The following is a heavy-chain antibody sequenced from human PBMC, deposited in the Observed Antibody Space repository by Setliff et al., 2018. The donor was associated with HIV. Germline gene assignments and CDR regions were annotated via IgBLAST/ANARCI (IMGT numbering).Heavy chain of an antibody. CDR3: VRYDTKTGWFDP. J-gene: IGHJ5*02. CDR2: IRYDGSKK. D-gene: IGHD3-9*01. Sequence: LRLSCTASGFTFSTYAMQWVRQAPGKGLEWVSFIRYDGSKKYYAASVEGRFTISRDNPRNTLWLQMNSLRTEDTAVYYCVRYDTKTGWFDPWGQGTLVTVSS. V-gene: IGHV3-30*02. CDR1: GFTFSTYA.